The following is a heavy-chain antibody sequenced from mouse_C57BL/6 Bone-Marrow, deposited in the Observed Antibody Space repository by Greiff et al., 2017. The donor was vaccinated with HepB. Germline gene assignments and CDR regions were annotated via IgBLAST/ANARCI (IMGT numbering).Heavy chain of an antibody. CDR1: GYTSTDYY. V-gene: IGHV1-26*01. Sequence: EVQLQQSGPELVKPGASVKISCKASGYTSTDYYMNWVKQSHGKSLEWIGDINPNNGGTSYNQKFKGKATLTVDKSSSTAYMELRSLTSEDSAVYYCARDGGYDDWGTGTTVTVSS. CDR3: ARDGGYDD. D-gene: IGHD2-2*01. CDR2: INPNNGGT. J-gene: IGHJ1*03.